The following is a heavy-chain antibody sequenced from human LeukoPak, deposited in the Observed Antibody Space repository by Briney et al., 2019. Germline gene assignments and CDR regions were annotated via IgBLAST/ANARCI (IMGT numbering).Heavy chain of an antibody. CDR3: TRDTGTTGEVKFDP. D-gene: IGHD4-17*01. J-gene: IGHJ5*02. V-gene: IGHV4-4*07. Sequence: SETLSLTCTVSGGSISSYYWNWIRQPPGKGLEWIGRIYTSGSTTYNPSLKSRVTMSVDTSKSRFSLNLMSVTAADTAVYYCTRDTGTTGEVKFDPWGQGTLVTVSS. CDR1: GGSISSYY. CDR2: IYTSGST.